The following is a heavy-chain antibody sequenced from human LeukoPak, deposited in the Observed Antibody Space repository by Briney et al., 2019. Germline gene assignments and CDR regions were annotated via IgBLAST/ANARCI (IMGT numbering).Heavy chain of an antibody. D-gene: IGHD3-10*01. V-gene: IGHV3-9*01. Sequence: GRSLRLSCAASGFTFDNYAMRWVRQAPGEGLEWVSGIAWNSGKTGFADSVKGPFTLSRDHAENPLLPQMNSLTPEDTAFYFLAKDMNAYGSGSSYNPWGPFDSWGQGTLVTVSS. CDR2: IAWNSGKT. CDR3: AKDMNAYGSGSSYNPWGPFDS. J-gene: IGHJ4*02. CDR1: GFTFDNYA.